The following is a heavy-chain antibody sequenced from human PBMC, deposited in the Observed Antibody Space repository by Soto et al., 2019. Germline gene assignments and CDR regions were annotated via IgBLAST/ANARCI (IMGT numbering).Heavy chain of an antibody. CDR2: INGAGSHT. V-gene: IGHV3-23*01. CDR1: GFTFSSYA. D-gene: IGHD3-22*01. CDR3: AKDLDTMLVVVINSFDY. Sequence: PGGYLRLSCADSGFTFSSYAMSWVRQAPGTGLEWVSTINGAGSHTYYADSMKGRFTISRDNSKNTLSLQMNNLRAEDTAVYYCAKDLDTMLVVVINSFDYWGQGTLVTVSS. J-gene: IGHJ4*02.